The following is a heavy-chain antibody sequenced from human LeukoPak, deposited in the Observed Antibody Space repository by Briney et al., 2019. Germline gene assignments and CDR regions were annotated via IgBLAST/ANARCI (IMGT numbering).Heavy chain of an antibody. CDR3: ARDQGYNLPGYFDL. V-gene: IGHV1-69*13. CDR1: GGTFSSYA. D-gene: IGHD5-24*01. Sequence: SVKVSCKASGGTFSSYAISWVRQAPGQGLEWMGGIIPIFGTANYAQKFQGRVTITADESTSTAYMELSSLRSEDTAVYYCARDQGYNLPGYFDLWGRGTLVTVSS. CDR2: IIPIFGTA. J-gene: IGHJ2*01.